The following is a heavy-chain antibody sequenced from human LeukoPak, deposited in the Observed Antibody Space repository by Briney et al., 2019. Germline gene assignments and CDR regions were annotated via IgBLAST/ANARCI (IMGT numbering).Heavy chain of an antibody. D-gene: IGHD1-26*01. V-gene: IGHV3-23*01. Sequence: GSLRLSCAASGFTFSSYGMSWVRQAPGKGLEWVSAISGSGGSTYYADSVKGRFTISRDNSKNTLYLQMNSLRAEDTAVYYCAKGADSGSYYISWFDPWGQGTLVTVSS. CDR3: AKGADSGSYYISWFDP. CDR1: GFTFSSYG. CDR2: ISGSGGST. J-gene: IGHJ5*02.